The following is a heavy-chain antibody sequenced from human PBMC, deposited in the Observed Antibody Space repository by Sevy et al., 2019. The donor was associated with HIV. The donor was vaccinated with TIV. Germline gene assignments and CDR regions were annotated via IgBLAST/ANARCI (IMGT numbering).Heavy chain of an antibody. J-gene: IGHJ4*02. CDR2: IAYEGSNK. CDR3: AKPPPERVYYFDH. CDR1: GFTFSSYG. V-gene: IGHV3-30*18. D-gene: IGHD1-26*01. Sequence: AGSLRLSCAAPGFTFSSYGMHWVRQAPGKELEWVAVIAYEGSNKYYADSVKGRFTISRDNSKNTLYLQMNSLTAEDTAVYYCAKPPPERVYYFDHWGQGTLVTVSS.